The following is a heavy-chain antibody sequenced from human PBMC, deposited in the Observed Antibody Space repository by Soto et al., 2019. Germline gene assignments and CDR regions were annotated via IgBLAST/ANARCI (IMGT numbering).Heavy chain of an antibody. CDR1: GGSISSGGYY. CDR2: IYYSGST. D-gene: IGHD2-15*01. J-gene: IGHJ4*02. CDR3: ARGSVVAATLFDY. V-gene: IGHV4-31*03. Sequence: QVQLQESGPGLVKPSQTLSLTCTVSGGSISSGGYYWSWIRQHPGKGLEWIGYIYYSGSTHYNPSLKSRVTISVDTSKNQFSLKLSSVTAADTAVYYCARGSVVAATLFDYWGQGTLVTVSS.